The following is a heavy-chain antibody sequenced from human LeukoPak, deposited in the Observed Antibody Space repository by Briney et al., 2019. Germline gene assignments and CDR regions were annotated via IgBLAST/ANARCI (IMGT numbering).Heavy chain of an antibody. CDR3: ARSYSSSWYWFDP. D-gene: IGHD6-13*01. J-gene: IGHJ5*02. V-gene: IGHV4-59*01. CDR2: IYYSGST. CDR1: GVSISSYY. Sequence: SETLSLTCTVSGVSISSYYWSWIRQPPGKGLEWIGYIYYSGSTNYNPSLKSRVTISVDTSKNQFSLKLSSVTAADTAVYYCARSYSSSWYWFDPWGQGTLVTVSS.